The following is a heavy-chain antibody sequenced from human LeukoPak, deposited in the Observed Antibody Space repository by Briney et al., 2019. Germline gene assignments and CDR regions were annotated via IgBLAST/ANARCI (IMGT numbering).Heavy chain of an antibody. V-gene: IGHV3-23*01. D-gene: IGHD6-13*01. CDR3: AKGGSSWYLYGMDV. J-gene: IGHJ6*02. CDR1: GFTFSSYA. Sequence: GGSLRLSCAASGFTFSSYAMSWVRQAPGKGLEWVSAISGSGGSTYYADSVKGRFTISRDNSKNTLYLQMNSLRAEDTAVYYCAKGGSSWYLYGMDVWGQGPTVTVP. CDR2: ISGSGGST.